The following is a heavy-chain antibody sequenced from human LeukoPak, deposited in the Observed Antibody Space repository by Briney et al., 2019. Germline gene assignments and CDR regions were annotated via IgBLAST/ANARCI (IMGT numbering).Heavy chain of an antibody. Sequence: GGSLRLSCAASGFTFTRYSMNWVRQAPGKGLEWVSSISSSGSYIFYAQSVEGRFIISRDNAKNSHYLQMNSLRVDDTAVYFCARGTYRSSSPSIGMPYYLDYWGQGILVTVSS. CDR1: GFTFTRYS. J-gene: IGHJ4*02. V-gene: IGHV3-21*01. D-gene: IGHD6-6*01. CDR3: ARGTYRSSSPSIGMPYYLDY. CDR2: ISSSGSYI.